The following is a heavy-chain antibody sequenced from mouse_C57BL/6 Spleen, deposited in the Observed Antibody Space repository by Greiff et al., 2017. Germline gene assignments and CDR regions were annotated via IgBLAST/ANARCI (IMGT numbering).Heavy chain of an antibody. CDR1: GYAFSSSW. J-gene: IGHJ3*01. D-gene: IGHD2-1*01. Sequence: QVQLQQSGPELVKPGASVKISCKASGYAFSSSWMNWVKQRPGKGLAGIGRIYPGDGDTNYNGKFKGKATLTADKSSSTAYMQLRSLTSEDSAVYFCARGGNLAWFAYWGQGTLVTVSA. V-gene: IGHV1-82*01. CDR2: IYPGDGDT. CDR3: ARGGNLAWFAY.